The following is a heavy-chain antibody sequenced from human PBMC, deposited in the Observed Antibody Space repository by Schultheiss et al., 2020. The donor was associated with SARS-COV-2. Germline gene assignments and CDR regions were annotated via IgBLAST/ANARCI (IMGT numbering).Heavy chain of an antibody. CDR3: TRDRSVVTPHKRGDY. J-gene: IGHJ4*02. V-gene: IGHV3-23*01. D-gene: IGHD4-23*01. CDR1: GFTFSSYA. CDR2: ISGSTGTT. Sequence: GGSLRLSCAASGFTFSSYAMSWVRQAPGKGLEWVSAISGSTGTTYYADSVKGRFTISRDNSKNTLYLQMNSLRAEDTAVYYCTRDRSVVTPHKRGDYWGQGTLVTVSS.